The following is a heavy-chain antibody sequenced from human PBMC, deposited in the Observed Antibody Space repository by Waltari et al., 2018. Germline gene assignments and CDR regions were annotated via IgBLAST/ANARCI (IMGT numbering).Heavy chain of an antibody. CDR1: GFTFSSYW. Sequence: EVRLVESGGGLVQPGGSLRLSCAASGFTFSSYWMSWVRQGPGKGLGWVAKIKQDGSEKYYVDSVKGRFTNSRDNAKNSLYLQMNSLRAEDTAVYYCARDGSSVAGSPPGGNDYWGQGTLVTVSS. D-gene: IGHD6-19*01. J-gene: IGHJ4*02. CDR2: IKQDGSEK. V-gene: IGHV3-7*01. CDR3: ARDGSSVAGSPPGGNDY.